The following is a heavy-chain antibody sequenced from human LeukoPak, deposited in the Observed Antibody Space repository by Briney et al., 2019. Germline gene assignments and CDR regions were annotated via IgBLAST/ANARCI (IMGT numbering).Heavy chain of an antibody. J-gene: IGHJ4*02. V-gene: IGHV4-59*01. CDR3: ARDSSGYYYY. Sequence: SQTLSLTCTVSGGSINNYYWSWIRQPPGKGLEWIGYIYYRGSTNYNPSLKSRVTFPVDTSKNQFSLKLNSVTAADTAVYYCARDSSGYYYYWGQGTLVTVSS. CDR1: GGSINNYY. D-gene: IGHD3-22*01. CDR2: IYYRGST.